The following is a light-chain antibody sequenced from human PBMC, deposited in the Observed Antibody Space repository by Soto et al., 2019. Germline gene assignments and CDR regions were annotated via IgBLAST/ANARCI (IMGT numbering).Light chain of an antibody. Sequence: ETVLTQSPGTLSLSPGERATLSCRASQTIRSNYLAWYRQTPGQAPRILIYGASNRATGIADRFSGSGSGTDFTLIISRLEPEDFALYYCNQYGSSPWTFGQGTKVQIK. CDR1: QTIRSNY. CDR2: GAS. V-gene: IGKV3-20*01. J-gene: IGKJ1*01. CDR3: NQYGSSPWT.